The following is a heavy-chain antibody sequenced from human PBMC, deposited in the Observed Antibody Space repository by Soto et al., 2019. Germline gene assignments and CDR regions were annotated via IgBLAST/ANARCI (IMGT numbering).Heavy chain of an antibody. CDR3: ARGVSGSYYEEQPYYYYYMDV. CDR1: GYTFTSYY. CDR2: INPSGGST. D-gene: IGHD3-10*01. J-gene: IGHJ6*03. Sequence: QVQLVQSGAEVKKPGASVKVSCKASGYTFTSYYMHWVRQAPVQGLAWMGIINPSGGSTSYAQKFQGSVTMTRDTSTSTVYMGLSSRRSEDTAVYYCARGVSGSYYEEQPYYYYYMDVWGKGTTVTVSS. V-gene: IGHV1-46*03.